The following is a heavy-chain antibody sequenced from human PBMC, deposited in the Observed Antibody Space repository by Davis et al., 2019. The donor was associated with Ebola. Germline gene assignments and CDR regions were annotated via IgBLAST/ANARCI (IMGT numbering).Heavy chain of an antibody. D-gene: IGHD5-24*01. CDR3: ARGDGY. V-gene: IGHV3-23*01. J-gene: IGHJ4*02. CDR2: ISSRSTTI. CDR1: GFTFNNYA. Sequence: GGSLRLSCAASGFTFNNYAMSWVRQAPGKGLEWVSVISSRSTTIYYADSVRGRFTISRDNSKNTLYLQMSSLRADDTAVYYCARGDGYWGQGTLVTVSS.